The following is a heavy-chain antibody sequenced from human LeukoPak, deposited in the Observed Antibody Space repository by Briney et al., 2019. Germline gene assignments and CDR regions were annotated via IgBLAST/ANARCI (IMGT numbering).Heavy chain of an antibody. CDR3: AKEPIVAVNGPV. D-gene: IGHD6-13*01. V-gene: IGHV3-23*01. J-gene: IGHJ6*04. CDR2: ITSDGSA. CDR1: GFTFSRYW. Sequence: PGGSLRLSCAASGFTFSRYWMSWVRQAPGKGLEWVSGITSDGSAYYADSVRGRFIISRDNSKNTLFLQMSSLRAEDTAVYYCAKEPIVAVNGPVWGIGTTVTISS.